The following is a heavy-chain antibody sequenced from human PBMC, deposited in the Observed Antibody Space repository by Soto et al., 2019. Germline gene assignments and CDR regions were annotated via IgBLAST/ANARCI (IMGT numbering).Heavy chain of an antibody. CDR1: GGSISSSNW. J-gene: IGHJ4*02. D-gene: IGHD3-16*01. CDR2: IYHRGST. V-gene: IGHV4-4*03. Sequence: PPDTLSLTCAVSGGSISSSNWWSGVRQPPGKGLEWIGEIYHRGSTNYNPSLKSRVTISVDKSKNQFSLKLSSVTAADTAVYYCARGDPDPQTYDYWGQGTLVTVS. CDR3: ARGDPDPQTYDY.